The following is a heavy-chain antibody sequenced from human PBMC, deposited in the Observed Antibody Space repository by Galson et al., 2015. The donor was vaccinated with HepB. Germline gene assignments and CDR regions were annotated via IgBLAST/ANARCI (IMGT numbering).Heavy chain of an antibody. CDR3: ARGGFIEPYSSSWYDAFDI. J-gene: IGHJ3*02. CDR2: IKQDGSEK. Sequence: SLRLSCAASGFTFSSYWMSWVRQAPGKGLEWVANIKQDGSEKYYVDSVKGRFTISRDNAKNSLYLQMNSLRAEDTAVYYCARGGFIEPYSSSWYDAFDIWGQGTMVTVSS. V-gene: IGHV3-7*01. D-gene: IGHD6-13*01. CDR1: GFTFSSYW.